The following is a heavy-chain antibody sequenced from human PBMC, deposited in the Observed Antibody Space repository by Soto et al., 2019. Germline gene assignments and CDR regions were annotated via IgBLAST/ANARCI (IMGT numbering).Heavy chain of an antibody. J-gene: IGHJ4*02. D-gene: IGHD3-16*01. V-gene: IGHV3-74*03. CDR2: INSDGTST. CDR3: VRDNYGVDY. CDR1: GFTFSRYY. Sequence: EVQLVESGGGLVQPGGSLRLSCTASGFTFSRYYMQWVRQAPGKGLVWVSHINSDGTSTTLADSVKGRFTISRDNDKNTLYLQMNSLRVEDTAMYYCVRDNYGVDYWGRGTLVTVSS.